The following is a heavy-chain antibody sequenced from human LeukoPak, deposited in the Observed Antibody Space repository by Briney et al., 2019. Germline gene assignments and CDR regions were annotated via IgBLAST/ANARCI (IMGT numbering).Heavy chain of an antibody. D-gene: IGHD2-2*01. CDR1: GGSFSGYY. CDR3: ARRYCSSTSCYSSFEY. V-gene: IGHV4-59*08. Sequence: SETLSLTCAVYGGSFSGYYWSWIRQPPGKGLEWIGDIYYSGSTNYNPSLQSRVTISVDTSKNKFSLKLSSVTAADTAVYYCARRYCSSTSCYSSFEYWGQGTLVTVSS. J-gene: IGHJ4*02. CDR2: IYYSGST.